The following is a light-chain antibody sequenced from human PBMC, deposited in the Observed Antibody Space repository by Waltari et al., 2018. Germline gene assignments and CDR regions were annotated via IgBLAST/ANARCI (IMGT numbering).Light chain of an antibody. J-gene: IGLJ2*01. V-gene: IGLV4-69*01. CDR1: TGHSDFA. Sequence: QPVLTQSPSASASLGASVKLTCTLSTGHSDFAIPWHQQQPERGPRYLMKLNSDGSHTKGDEIPDRFSGSSSGAERYLIISSLQSEDEAAYYCQTWGSGIVTFGGGTQLTVL. CDR2: LNSDGSH. CDR3: QTWGSGIVT.